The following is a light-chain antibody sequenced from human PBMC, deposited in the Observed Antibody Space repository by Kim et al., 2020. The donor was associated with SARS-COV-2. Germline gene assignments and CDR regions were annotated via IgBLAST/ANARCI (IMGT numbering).Light chain of an antibody. Sequence: ASVGDRVTISCRASQGINTYLAWYQHKRGKPPNLLIFAASTLQSGVPPRFSGSGSGTDFTLTISSLQPEDVATYYCQKYNSAPWTFGQGTKVEIK. CDR2: AAS. CDR1: QGINTY. CDR3: QKYNSAPWT. V-gene: IGKV1-27*01. J-gene: IGKJ1*01.